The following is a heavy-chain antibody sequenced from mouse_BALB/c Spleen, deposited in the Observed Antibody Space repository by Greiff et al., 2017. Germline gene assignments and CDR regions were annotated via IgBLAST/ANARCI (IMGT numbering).Heavy chain of an antibody. CDR3: ARGRDGYYVDY. V-gene: IGHV5-4*02. J-gene: IGHJ2*01. CDR2: ISDGGSYT. Sequence: EVQGVESGGGLVKPGGSLKLSCAASGFTFRDYYMYWVRQTPEKRLEWVATISDGGSYTYYPDSVKGRFTISRDNAKNNLYLQMSSLKSEDTAMYYCARGRDGYYVDYWGQGTTLTVSS. CDR1: GFTFRDYY. D-gene: IGHD2-3*01.